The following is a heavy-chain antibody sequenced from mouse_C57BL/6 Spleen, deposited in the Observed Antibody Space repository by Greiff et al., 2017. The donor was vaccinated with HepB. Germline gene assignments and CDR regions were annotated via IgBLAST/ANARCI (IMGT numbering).Heavy chain of an antibody. CDR2: IYPSDSET. CDR3: ACAPFTTVVATRFAY. CDR1: GYTFTSYW. Sequence: QVQLKQPGAELVRPGSSVKLSCKASGYTFTSYWMDWVKQRPGQGLEWIGNIYPSDSETHYNQKFKDKATLTVDKSSSTAYMQLSSLTSEDSAVYYCACAPFTTVVATRFAYWGQGTLVTVSA. V-gene: IGHV1-61*01. D-gene: IGHD1-1*01. J-gene: IGHJ3*01.